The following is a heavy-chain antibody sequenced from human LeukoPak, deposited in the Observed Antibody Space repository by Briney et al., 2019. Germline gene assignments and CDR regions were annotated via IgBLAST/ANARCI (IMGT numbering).Heavy chain of an antibody. D-gene: IGHD6-19*01. J-gene: IGHJ4*02. Sequence: GTSLRLSCVASGFSFSNHGMHWVRQAPGKGLEWVSVVARDGGAKFYADSVKGRFTLSGDNSKNMFFLQMNFLTVEDTAIYYCAREATWGQWYFDHRGQGTPVIVSS. CDR2: VARDGGAK. CDR1: GFSFSNHG. CDR3: AREATWGQWYFDH. V-gene: IGHV3-30*03.